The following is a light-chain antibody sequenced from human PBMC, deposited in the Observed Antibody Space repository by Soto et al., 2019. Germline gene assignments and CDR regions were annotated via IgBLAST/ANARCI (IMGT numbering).Light chain of an antibody. J-gene: IGKJ1*01. CDR1: QSVSSSY. Sequence: EIVLTQSPGTLSLSPGERSTLSCRASQSVSSSYLAWYQQKPGQANRLLIYGASSRATGIPDRFSGSGSGTDFTLTISRLEPEDFAVYYCQQYGSSPWTFGQGTKVDIK. V-gene: IGKV3-20*01. CDR2: GAS. CDR3: QQYGSSPWT.